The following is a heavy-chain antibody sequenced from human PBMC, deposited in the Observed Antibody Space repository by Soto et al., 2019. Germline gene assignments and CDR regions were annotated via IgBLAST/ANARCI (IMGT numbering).Heavy chain of an antibody. V-gene: IGHV3-53*01. CDR3: ARDDVLCDGGRCYGVPLDG. Sequence: GGSLRLSCAASGFTVSSNYMSWVRQAPGEGLEWVSVIYSGGSTYYADSVKGRFTISRDNSKNTLYLQMNSLRAEDTAVYYCARDDVLCDGGRCYGVPLDGWGKGTTVTVSS. CDR1: GFTVSSNY. CDR2: IYSGGST. D-gene: IGHD2-15*01. J-gene: IGHJ6*04.